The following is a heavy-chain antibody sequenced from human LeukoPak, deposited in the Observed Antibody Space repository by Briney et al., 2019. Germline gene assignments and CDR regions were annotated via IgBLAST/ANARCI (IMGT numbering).Heavy chain of an antibody. V-gene: IGHV3-53*01. D-gene: IGHD5-12*01. CDR2: IHVGGNT. CDR1: GHTHSRNY. Sequence: PGRSLRLSRAASGHTHSRNYMSWVPHPPGKGLEWGSNIHVGGNTYYGGFTKGRFTFTRDNSKNTLYLQMNSLTAEDTAVYDCARAMWIVGRSKFFEYWGQGTLVTVSS. CDR3: ARAMWIVGRSKFFEY. J-gene: IGHJ4*02.